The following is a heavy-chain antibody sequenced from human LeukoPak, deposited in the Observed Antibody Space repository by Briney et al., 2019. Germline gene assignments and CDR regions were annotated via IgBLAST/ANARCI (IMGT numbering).Heavy chain of an antibody. J-gene: IGHJ4*02. D-gene: IGHD3-9*01. CDR2: LVYDARS. CDR1: GFPFSSYG. CDR3: AKRGTGYFDWLLSLGPFDY. V-gene: IGHV3-33*03. Sequence: GTSLRLSCAASGFPFSSYGMHWVRQAPGKGLEWVARLVYDARSDYANSVKGRFSISRDDSKNTLFLDMSNLRAEDTAVYYCAKRGTGYFDWLLSLGPFDYWGQGTLVTVSS.